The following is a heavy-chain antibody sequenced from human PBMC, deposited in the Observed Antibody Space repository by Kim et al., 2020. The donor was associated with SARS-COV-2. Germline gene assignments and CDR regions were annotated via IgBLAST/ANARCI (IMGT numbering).Heavy chain of an antibody. Sequence: NPSLKSRVTMSVDTSKNQFSLKLSSVTAADTAMYYCARDQITGLADAFHIWGQGTMVTVSS. D-gene: IGHD1-20*01. J-gene: IGHJ3*02. CDR3: ARDQITGLADAFHI. V-gene: IGHV4-4*07.